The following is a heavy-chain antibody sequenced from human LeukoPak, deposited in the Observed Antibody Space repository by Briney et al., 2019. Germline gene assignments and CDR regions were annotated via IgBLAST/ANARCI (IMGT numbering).Heavy chain of an antibody. Sequence: PGGSLRLSCAASGFTFSSYSMYWVRQAPGKGLEWVSSISSSSSYIYYADSVKGRFTISRDNAKNSLYLQMNSLRAEDTAVYYCARDVGRVGAPDYWGQGTLVTVSS. J-gene: IGHJ4*02. V-gene: IGHV3-21*01. CDR2: ISSSSSYI. CDR3: ARDVGRVGAPDY. CDR1: GFTFSSYS. D-gene: IGHD1-26*01.